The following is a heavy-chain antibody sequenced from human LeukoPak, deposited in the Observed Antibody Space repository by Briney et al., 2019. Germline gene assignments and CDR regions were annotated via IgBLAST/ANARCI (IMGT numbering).Heavy chain of an antibody. D-gene: IGHD3-10*01. CDR3: ARDYYGSGRDFTYYYYGMDV. V-gene: IGHV1-69*06. CDR2: IIPIFGTA. J-gene: IGHJ6*04. Sequence: SVKVSCKASGGTFSSYAISWVRQAPGQGLEWMGGIIPIFGTANYAQKLQGRVTITADKSTSTAYMELSSLRSEDTAVYYCARDYYGSGRDFTYYYYGMDVWGKGTTATVSS. CDR1: GGTFSSYA.